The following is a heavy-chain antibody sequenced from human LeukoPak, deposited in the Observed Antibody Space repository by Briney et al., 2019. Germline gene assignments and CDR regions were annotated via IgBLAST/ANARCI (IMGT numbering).Heavy chain of an antibody. D-gene: IGHD3-10*01. CDR1: GGSINSYY. J-gene: IGHJ3*02. CDR2: IYYSGST. CDR3: ARVEWFGELSPFDI. Sequence: SETLSLTCTVSGGSINSYYWSWIRQPPGKGLEWIGYIYYSGSTNYNPSLMSRVTISVDTSKNQFFLKMSSVTAADTAVYYCARVEWFGELSPFDIWGQGTMVTVSS. V-gene: IGHV4-59*01.